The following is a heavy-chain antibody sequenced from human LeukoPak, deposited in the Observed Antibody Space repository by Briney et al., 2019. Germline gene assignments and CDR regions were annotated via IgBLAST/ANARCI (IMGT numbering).Heavy chain of an antibody. CDR3: AKDISPTVTNGGWFDP. Sequence: GGSLRLSCAASGFTFSDYYMSWIRQAPGKGLEWVSYISSSGSTIYYADSVKGRFTISRDNAKNSLYLQMNSLRAEDTALYYCAKDISPTVTNGGWFDPWGQGTLVTVSS. V-gene: IGHV3-11*01. CDR2: ISSSGSTI. D-gene: IGHD4-17*01. CDR1: GFTFSDYY. J-gene: IGHJ5*02.